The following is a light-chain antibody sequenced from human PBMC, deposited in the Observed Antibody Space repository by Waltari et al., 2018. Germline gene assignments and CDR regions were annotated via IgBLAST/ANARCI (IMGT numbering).Light chain of an antibody. Sequence: DIQMTQSPSSLSASVGDTVTITCRASQGINGYLAWYQQKPGKAPQRLIYATSTLQGGVPSRFSGTASGTGFTLTISSLQPEDFATYYCQQHSVFPVTFGPGTKLDVK. J-gene: IGKJ3*01. CDR1: QGINGY. V-gene: IGKV1-16*01. CDR3: QQHSVFPVT. CDR2: ATS.